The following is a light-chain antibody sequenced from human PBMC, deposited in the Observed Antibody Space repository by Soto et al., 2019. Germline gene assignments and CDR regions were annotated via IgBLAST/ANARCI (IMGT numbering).Light chain of an antibody. CDR1: QSISGY. Sequence: EIVLTQSPATLSLSPGERATLSCRARQSISGYLAWYQNRPGRAPRLLIYDAPNRATGIPDRFSGRGSGTYFPLTISRLEPEDFAVYYCQQRASSPLTFGGGTALE. CDR2: DAP. V-gene: IGKV3-11*01. J-gene: IGKJ4*01. CDR3: QQRASSPLT.